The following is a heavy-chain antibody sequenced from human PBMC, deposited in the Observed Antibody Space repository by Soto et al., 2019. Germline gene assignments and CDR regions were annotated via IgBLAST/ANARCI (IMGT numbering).Heavy chain of an antibody. CDR1: GYRFTSFW. D-gene: IGHD5-12*01. J-gene: IGHJ4*02. Sequence: GESLKISCDGSGYRFTSFWIAWVRQMPGKGLEWMGRIHPSDSDIKYSPSFQGHVTISADKSSNTAYLHWGSLKASDTAMYYCARRDGDSGYNLDYWGQGALVTVSS. V-gene: IGHV5-10-1*01. CDR3: ARRDGDSGYNLDY. CDR2: IHPSDSDI.